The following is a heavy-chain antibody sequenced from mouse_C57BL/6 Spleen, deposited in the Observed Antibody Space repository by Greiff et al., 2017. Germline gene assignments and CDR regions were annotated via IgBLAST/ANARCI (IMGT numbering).Heavy chain of an antibody. Sequence: QVQLQQSGPELVKPGASVKISCKASGYTFTDNYINWVKQRPGQGLEWIGWIFPGSGSTSYNEKFKGKATLPVEKSSSTAYMLHSSLTSEDSAVYFCATKAYYYGSIYWDFDVWGTGTTVTVSS. CDR2: IFPGSGST. CDR1: GYTFTDNY. J-gene: IGHJ1*03. D-gene: IGHD1-1*01. V-gene: IGHV1-75*01. CDR3: ATKAYYYGSIYWDFDV.